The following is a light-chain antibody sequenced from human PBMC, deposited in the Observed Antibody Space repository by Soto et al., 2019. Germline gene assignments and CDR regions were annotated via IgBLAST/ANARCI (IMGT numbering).Light chain of an antibody. CDR3: QQFGSSGT. CDR1: QCFXSY. CDR2: XTS. V-gene: IGKV3-20*01. J-gene: IGKJ5*01. Sequence: IVLTQSPATLSLSPGESATLSCRASQCFXSYFGWYEEKPGQAPRILIYXTSTRATGIPDMFSGSGYGTDFTITISRLEAEDVEVYYCQQFGSSGTFGQGTRLEIK.